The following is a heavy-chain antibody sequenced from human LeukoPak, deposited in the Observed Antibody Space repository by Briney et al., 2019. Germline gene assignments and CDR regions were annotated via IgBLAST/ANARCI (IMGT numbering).Heavy chain of an antibody. D-gene: IGHD6-13*01. J-gene: IGHJ5*02. Sequence: PSETLSLTCTVSGGSISTSSYYWGWVRQPPGKGLEWIGNIFYSGSTYYSPSLKSRVTISVDTSKNQFSLKLSSVTAADTAVYYCARERIAAAARFDPWGQGTLVTVSS. V-gene: IGHV4-39*07. CDR1: GGSISTSSYY. CDR3: ARERIAAAARFDP. CDR2: IFYSGST.